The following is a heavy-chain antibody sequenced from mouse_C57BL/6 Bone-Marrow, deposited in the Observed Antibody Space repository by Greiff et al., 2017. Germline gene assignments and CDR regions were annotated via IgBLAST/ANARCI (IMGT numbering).Heavy chain of an antibody. CDR2: INPSSGYT. J-gene: IGHJ3*01. CDR3: ARGPLIYYYGSSISGFAY. CDR1: GYTFTSYT. V-gene: IGHV1-4*01. Sequence: VQLQESGAELARPGASVKMSCKASGYTFTSYTMHWVKQRPGQGLEWIGYINPSSGYTKYNQKFKDKATLTADKSSSTAYMQLSRLTSEDSAVYYCARGPLIYYYGSSISGFAYWGQGTLVTVSA. D-gene: IGHD1-1*01.